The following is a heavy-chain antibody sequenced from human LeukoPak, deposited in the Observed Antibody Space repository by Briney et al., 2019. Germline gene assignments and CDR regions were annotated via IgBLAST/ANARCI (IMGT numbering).Heavy chain of an antibody. V-gene: IGHV3-7*01. J-gene: IGHJ4*02. Sequence: GGSLTLSCSAFGFTFSNYWMSWVRQAPGKGMEWVANIKQDGSEKYYVGSVSGRFTISRDNAKNSLYLQMSSLRAEDTAVYYCARDGMITFGGVIVLDYWGQGTPVTVS. D-gene: IGHD3-16*02. CDR2: IKQDGSEK. CDR3: ARDGMITFGGVIVLDY. CDR1: GFTFSNYW.